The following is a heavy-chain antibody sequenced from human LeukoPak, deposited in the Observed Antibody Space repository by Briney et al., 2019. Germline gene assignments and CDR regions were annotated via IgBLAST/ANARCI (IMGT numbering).Heavy chain of an antibody. Sequence: PSETLSLTCSASGASTSDKYWSWLRQSPRRTLDWIGHIYNGRNTKYNPSLTSRVTISVDTSKNQFSLSLTSVTAADTAMYYCAQTTGWPGFDFWGPGALVTVSS. V-gene: IGHV4-59*08. CDR3: AQTTGWPGFDF. J-gene: IGHJ4*02. D-gene: IGHD6-19*01. CDR2: IYNGRNT. CDR1: GASTSDKY.